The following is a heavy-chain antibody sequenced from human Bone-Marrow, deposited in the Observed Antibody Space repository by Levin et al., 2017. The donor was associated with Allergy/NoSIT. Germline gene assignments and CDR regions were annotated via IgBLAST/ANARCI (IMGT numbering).Heavy chain of an antibody. CDR3: AKEGCITIFGVVIGDHCYFDF. CDR1: GFTFSSYG. D-gene: IGHD3-3*01. J-gene: IGHJ4*02. V-gene: IGHV3-30*18. CDR2: ISNDGSNK. Sequence: QPGGSLRLSCAASGFTFSSYGIHWVRQAPGKGLEWVALISNDGSNKYYADSVKGRFTISSDNSKNTLYLQMNSLTAEDTAVYYCAKEGCITIFGVVIGDHCYFDFWGQGTLVTVSS.